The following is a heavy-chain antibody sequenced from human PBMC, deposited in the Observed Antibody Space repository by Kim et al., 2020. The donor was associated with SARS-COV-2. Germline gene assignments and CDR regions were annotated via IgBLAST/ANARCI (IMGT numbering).Heavy chain of an antibody. D-gene: IGHD2-21*02. J-gene: IGHJ4*02. Sequence: DYAVSVKSRITINPATSKNQFSLKLTSVTPEDTAVYYCTRAGGGNFPFDYWGQGTLVTVSS. CDR3: TRAGGGNFPFDY. V-gene: IGHV6-1*01.